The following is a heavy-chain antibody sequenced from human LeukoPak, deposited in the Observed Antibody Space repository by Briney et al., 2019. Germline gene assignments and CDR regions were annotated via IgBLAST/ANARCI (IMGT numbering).Heavy chain of an antibody. CDR1: GFTFSSYA. V-gene: IGHV3-30*04. Sequence: GGSLRLSCAASGFTFSSYAMHWVRQAPGKGLEWVAVISYDGSNKYYADSVKGRFTISRDNSKNTLYLQMNSLRAEDTAVYYCARDLMPYAATLAYWGQGTLVTVSS. CDR3: ARDLMPYAATLAY. J-gene: IGHJ4*02. D-gene: IGHD2-2*01. CDR2: ISYDGSNK.